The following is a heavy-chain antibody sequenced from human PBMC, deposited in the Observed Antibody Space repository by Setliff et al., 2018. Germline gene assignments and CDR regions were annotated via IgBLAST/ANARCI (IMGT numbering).Heavy chain of an antibody. CDR2: INPYKGHT. CDR1: GYTFTNYG. Sequence: ASVKVSCKASGYTFTNYGVAWVRQAPGQGLEWMGWINPYKGHTFYAHKFQDRLTMTTDTSTDTAFLDLRSLRSDDTAIYYCVRVTSGRLDFDYWGQGTPVTVSS. CDR3: VRVTSGRLDFDY. J-gene: IGHJ4*02. V-gene: IGHV1-18*01. D-gene: IGHD6-19*01.